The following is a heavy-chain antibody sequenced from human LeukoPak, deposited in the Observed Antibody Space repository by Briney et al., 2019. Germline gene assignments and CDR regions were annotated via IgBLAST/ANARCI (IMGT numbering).Heavy chain of an antibody. J-gene: IGHJ3*01. CDR3: ARPSLDYGGIDAFDF. CDR1: GGSISSYY. V-gene: IGHV4-59*08. D-gene: IGHD4-23*01. Sequence: SETLSLTCTVSGGSISSYYWSWIRQPPGKGLEWIGFIYYSGSTNYNTSLKSRVTISVDTSKNQFSLKLSSVTAADTAVYYCARPSLDYGGIDAFDFWGQGTLVTVSS. CDR2: IYYSGST.